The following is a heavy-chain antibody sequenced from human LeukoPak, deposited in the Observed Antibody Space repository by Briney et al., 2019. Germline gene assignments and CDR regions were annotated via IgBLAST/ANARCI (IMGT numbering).Heavy chain of an antibody. J-gene: IGHJ4*02. CDR3: VKGIAAAGDY. Sequence: GGSLRLSCAASGFTFSSYAMHWVRQAPGKGLEYVSAISSNGGSTYYADSVKGRFTISRDNSKNTLYLQMSSLRAEDTAVYYCVKGIAAAGDYWGQGTLVTVSS. D-gene: IGHD6-13*01. CDR2: ISSNGGST. CDR1: GFTFSSYA. V-gene: IGHV3-64D*06.